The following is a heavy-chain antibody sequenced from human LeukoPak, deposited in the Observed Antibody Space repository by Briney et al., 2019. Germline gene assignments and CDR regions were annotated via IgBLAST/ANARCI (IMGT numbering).Heavy chain of an antibody. CDR2: INPSGRST. D-gene: IGHD6-6*01. CDR3: ARDAPLSSSSYYFDY. Sequence: GASVKVSCKASGNTFTSYYMPWVRQAPGRALEWMGIINPSGRSTSYAQKFQGRVTMTRDMSTSTVYMELSSLRAEDTAVYYCARDAPLSSSSYYFDYWGQGTLVTVSS. V-gene: IGHV1-46*01. CDR1: GNTFTSYY. J-gene: IGHJ4*02.